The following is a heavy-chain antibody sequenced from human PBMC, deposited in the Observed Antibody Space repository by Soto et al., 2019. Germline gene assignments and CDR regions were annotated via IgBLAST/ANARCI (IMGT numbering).Heavy chain of an antibody. D-gene: IGHD3-10*01. Sequence: QVQPVQSGAEVKKPGASVKVSCKASGYTFTNYTMHWVRQAPGQRLEGMGWINAGNGNTKYSQKFQGRVTITRDTSASTAYMELSSLRSEDTAVYYCARGTSYYYYMDVWGKGTTVTVSS. V-gene: IGHV1-3*01. J-gene: IGHJ6*03. CDR2: INAGNGNT. CDR1: GYTFTNYT. CDR3: ARGTSYYYYMDV.